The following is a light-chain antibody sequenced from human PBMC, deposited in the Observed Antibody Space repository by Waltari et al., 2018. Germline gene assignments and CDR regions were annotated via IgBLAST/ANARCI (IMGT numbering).Light chain of an antibody. V-gene: IGLV3-21*03. J-gene: IGLJ2*01. Sequence: YVLTQPPSVSVAPGKTATITCGGDNIGSQGANWYQQRPGQAPVLVVYDDRDRPSDIPERFSGSISGNMATLTVSRVEAGDEADYYCQVWDSSRDLVLIGGGTKLPVL. CDR3: QVWDSSRDLVL. CDR1: NIGSQG. CDR2: DDR.